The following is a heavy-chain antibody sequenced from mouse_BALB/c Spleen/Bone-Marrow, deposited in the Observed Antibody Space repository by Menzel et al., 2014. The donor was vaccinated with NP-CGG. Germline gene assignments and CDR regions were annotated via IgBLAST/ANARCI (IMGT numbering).Heavy chain of an antibody. CDR3: VRAPPITSVVTRDY. J-gene: IGHJ2*01. CDR1: GYPFTDYI. D-gene: IGHD1-1*01. CDR2: IYPHTSDT. Sequence: VQLQQSGPELVKTGASVKISCKASGYPFTDYIMHWVRQSHGKSLEWIGYIYPHTSDTGYNQKFKSKATLTVDISSSTAYMVLRSLTSEDSAVYYCVRAPPITSVVTRDYWGQGTTLTVSS. V-gene: IGHV1S29*02.